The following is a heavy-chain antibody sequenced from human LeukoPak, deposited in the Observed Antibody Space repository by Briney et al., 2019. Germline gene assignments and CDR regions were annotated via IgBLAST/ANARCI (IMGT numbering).Heavy chain of an antibody. CDR1: GYTFTSYG. CDR2: ISAYNGNT. Sequence: ASVEVSCKASGYTFTSYGISWVRQAPGQGLEWMGWISAYNGNTNYAQKLQGRVTMTTDTSTSTAYMELRSLRSDDTAVYYCARAPQLRFLEWLYRGAFDIWGQGTMVTVSS. J-gene: IGHJ3*02. CDR3: ARAPQLRFLEWLYRGAFDI. V-gene: IGHV1-18*01. D-gene: IGHD3-3*01.